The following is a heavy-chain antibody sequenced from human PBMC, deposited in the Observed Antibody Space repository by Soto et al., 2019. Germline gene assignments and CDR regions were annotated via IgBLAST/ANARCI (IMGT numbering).Heavy chain of an antibody. CDR2: ISGSGGST. J-gene: IGHJ6*02. CDR3: AKGLGGYSYLYYYYYGMDV. CDR1: GFTFSSYA. Sequence: EVQLLESGGGLVQPGGSLRLSCAASGFTFSSYAMSWVRQAPGKGLEWVSAISGSGGSTYYADSVKGRFTISRDNSKNTLYLQMNSLRAEDTAVYYCAKGLGGYSYLYYYYYGMDVWCQGTTVTVSS. D-gene: IGHD5-18*01. V-gene: IGHV3-23*01.